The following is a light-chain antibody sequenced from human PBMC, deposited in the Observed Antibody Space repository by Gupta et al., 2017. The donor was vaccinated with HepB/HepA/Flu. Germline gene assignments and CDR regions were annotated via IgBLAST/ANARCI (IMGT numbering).Light chain of an antibody. CDR3: QSYDSSLTGLYV. J-gene: IGLJ1*01. CDR1: SSKIGAGYD. CDR2: GND. Sequence: QSVLTQPPSVSGAPGQRVTIACIGSSSKIGAGYDVHWYQQLPGTAPKLLSYGNDNRPSGVPDRFSDSKSGISASLAITGLQADDEADYYCQSYDSSLTGLYVFGPGTKVTVL. V-gene: IGLV1-40*01.